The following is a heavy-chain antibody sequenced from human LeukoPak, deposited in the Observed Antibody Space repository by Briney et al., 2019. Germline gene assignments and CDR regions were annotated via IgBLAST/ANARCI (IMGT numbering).Heavy chain of an antibody. D-gene: IGHD6-19*01. V-gene: IGHV1-8*01. Sequence: ASVKVSCKASGYTFTSYDINWVRQATGQGLEWMGWMNPNSGNTGYAQKFQGRVTMTRNTSISTAYMELSSLRSEDTAVYYCAGGRDSSGWLPPPDYYYCYMDVWGKGTTVTISS. CDR2: MNPNSGNT. CDR3: AGGRDSSGWLPPPDYYYCYMDV. CDR1: GYTFTSYD. J-gene: IGHJ6*03.